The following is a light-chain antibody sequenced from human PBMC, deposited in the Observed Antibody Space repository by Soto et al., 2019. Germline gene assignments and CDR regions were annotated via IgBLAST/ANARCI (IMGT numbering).Light chain of an antibody. J-gene: IGKJ4*01. Sequence: IVLKQSPDTLSLSPGERGTLSCRASQSVDSTYLAWYQQRPGQAPRLLIYSASSRATGIPDRFSGSGSGTEFTLTISRLEPEDFAVYDCQQYDGSAAHTFGGGTKVEIK. CDR3: QQYDGSAAHT. CDR1: QSVDSTY. V-gene: IGKV3-20*01. CDR2: SAS.